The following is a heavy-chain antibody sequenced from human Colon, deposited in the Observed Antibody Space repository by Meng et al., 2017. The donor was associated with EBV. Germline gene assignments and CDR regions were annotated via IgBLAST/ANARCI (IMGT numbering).Heavy chain of an antibody. J-gene: IGHJ4*02. Sequence: VLPQQGGTGPLTAPETPSPTRAVSGGFSRGYSSSWIRQPPEKGLAWIGEINHSGSTNYNPSLKSRVTISVDTSKTHFSLKLSSVTAADTAVYYCERGPGGSYYLYYFDYWGQGTLVTVSS. CDR2: INHSGST. CDR3: ERGPGGSYYLYYFDY. D-gene: IGHD1-26*01. CDR1: GGFSRGYS. V-gene: IGHV4-34*01.